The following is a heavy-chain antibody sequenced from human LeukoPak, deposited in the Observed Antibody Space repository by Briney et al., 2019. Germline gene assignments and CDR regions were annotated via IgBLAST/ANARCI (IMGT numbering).Heavy chain of an antibody. D-gene: IGHD5-18*01. CDR1: GGSISSGGYY. CDR3: ARDSRIQLRSLRVGMDV. J-gene: IGHJ6*02. Sequence: SETLSLTCTVSGGSISSGGYYWSWIRQHPGKGLEWIGYIYYSGSTYYNPSLKSRVTISVDTSKNQFSLKPSSVTAADTAVYYCARDSRIQLRSLRVGMDVWGQGTTVTVSS. V-gene: IGHV4-31*03. CDR2: IYYSGST.